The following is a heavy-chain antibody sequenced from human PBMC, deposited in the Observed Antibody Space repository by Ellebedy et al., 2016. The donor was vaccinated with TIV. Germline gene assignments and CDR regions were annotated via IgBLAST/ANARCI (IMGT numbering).Heavy chain of an antibody. D-gene: IGHD3-10*01. Sequence: GESLKISXAAPGFTFSNAWMHWVRQAPGKGLVWVSRINSDGSSTSYADSVKGRFTISRDNAKNTLYLQMNSLRAEDTAVYYCARDLYGSGSLFDYWGQGTLVTVSS. V-gene: IGHV3-74*01. CDR2: INSDGSST. CDR3: ARDLYGSGSLFDY. CDR1: GFTFSNAW. J-gene: IGHJ4*02.